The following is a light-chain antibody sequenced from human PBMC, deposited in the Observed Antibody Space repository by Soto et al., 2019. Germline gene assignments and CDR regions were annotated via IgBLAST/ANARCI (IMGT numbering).Light chain of an antibody. CDR2: GAS. Sequence: EVVMTQSPATLSVSPGERATLSCRASQSVSSLLAWYQQKPGQAPRLLIYGASTRATGIPDRFSASGSWTEFALTISSLQSGDFAVYYCQQYNNWPLTFGGGTKVDIK. CDR1: QSVSSL. J-gene: IGKJ4*01. V-gene: IGKV3-15*01. CDR3: QQYNNWPLT.